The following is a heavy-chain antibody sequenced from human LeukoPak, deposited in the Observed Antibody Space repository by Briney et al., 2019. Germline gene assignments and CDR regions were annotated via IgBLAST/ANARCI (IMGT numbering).Heavy chain of an antibody. CDR1: GGSFSGYY. J-gene: IGHJ6*03. V-gene: IGHV4-34*01. CDR2: INHSGST. CDR3: ARGKGRVWFGESRKTYYMDV. D-gene: IGHD3-10*01. Sequence: SETLSLTCAVYGGSFSGYYWSWIRPPPGKGLEWIGEINHSGSTNYNPSLKSRVTISVDTSKNQFSLKLSSVTAADTAVYYCARGKGRVWFGESRKTYYMDVWGKGTTVTVSS.